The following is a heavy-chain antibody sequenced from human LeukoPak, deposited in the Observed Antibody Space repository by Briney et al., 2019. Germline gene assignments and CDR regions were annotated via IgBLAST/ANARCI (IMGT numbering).Heavy chain of an antibody. CDR3: ARDPTYSGYDSVDY. D-gene: IGHD5-12*01. J-gene: IGHJ4*02. Sequence: ASVKVSCKASGYTFTSYAMHWVRQAPGQRLEWMGWINAGNGNTKYSQKFQGRVTITRDTSASTAYMELSSLRSDDTAVYYCARDPTYSGYDSVDYWGQGTLVTVSS. CDR1: GYTFTSYA. V-gene: IGHV1-3*01. CDR2: INAGNGNT.